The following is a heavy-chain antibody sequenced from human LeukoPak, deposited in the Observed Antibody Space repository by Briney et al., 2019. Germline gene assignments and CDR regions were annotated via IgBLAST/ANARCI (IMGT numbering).Heavy chain of an antibody. CDR2: IKSKADVGTT. Sequence: KPGGSLRLSCAASGFTFTNAWMTWVRQAPGKGLEWVGRIKSKADVGTTDYAAPVKGRFTISRDDSKNTLYLQMNSLKTEDTAVYYCATDGGSTGYYGRSDYWGQGTLVTVSS. CDR3: ATDGGSTGYYGRSDY. J-gene: IGHJ4*02. CDR1: GFTFTNAW. V-gene: IGHV3-15*01. D-gene: IGHD3-22*01.